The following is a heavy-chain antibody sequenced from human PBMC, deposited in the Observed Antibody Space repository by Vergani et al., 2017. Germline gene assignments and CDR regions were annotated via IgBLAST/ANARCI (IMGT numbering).Heavy chain of an antibody. D-gene: IGHD1-7*01. Sequence: QVQLVESGGGVVQPGRSLRLSCAASGFTFRSYAMHWVRQAPGKGLEWVAVISYDGSNKYYADSVKGRFTISRDNSKNTLYLQMNSLRAEDTAVYYCARSWGGYNWNYAVDYWGQGTLVTVSS. CDR1: GFTFRSYA. V-gene: IGHV3-30-3*01. J-gene: IGHJ4*02. CDR3: ARSWGGYNWNYAVDY. CDR2: ISYDGSNK.